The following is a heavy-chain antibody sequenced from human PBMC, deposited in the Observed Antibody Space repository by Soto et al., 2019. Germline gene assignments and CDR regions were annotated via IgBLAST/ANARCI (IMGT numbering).Heavy chain of an antibody. D-gene: IGHD6-6*01. CDR3: ARDRSRIAAPRRAFDI. CDR1: VFTNASRG. CDR2: ISAYNGNT. V-gene: IGHV1-18*01. Sequence: ASAKPTSKAPVFTNASRGISWLRQATGQGLEWMGWISAYNGNTNYAQKLQGRVTMTTDTSTSTAYMELRSLRSDDTAVYYCARDRSRIAAPRRAFDILVQGTMVTVSS. J-gene: IGHJ3*02.